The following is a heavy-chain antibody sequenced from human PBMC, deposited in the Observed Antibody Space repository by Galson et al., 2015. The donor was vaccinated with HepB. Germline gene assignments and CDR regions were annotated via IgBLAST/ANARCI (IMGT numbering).Heavy chain of an antibody. V-gene: IGHV1-58*01. J-gene: IGHJ3*02. CDR1: GFTFTSSA. D-gene: IGHD3-3*01. CDR2: IVVGSGNT. CDR3: ADYDFWSGYYLDSGGGFLRDI. Sequence: SVKVSCKASGFTFTSSAVQWVRQARGQRLEWIGWIVVGSGNTNYAQKFQERVTITRDMSTSTAYMELSSLRSEDTAVYYCADYDFWSGYYLDSGGGFLRDIWGQGTMVTVSS.